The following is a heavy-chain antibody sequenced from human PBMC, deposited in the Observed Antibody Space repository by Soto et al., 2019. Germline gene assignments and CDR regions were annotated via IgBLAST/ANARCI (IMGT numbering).Heavy chain of an antibody. Sequence: QVQVQESGPGLVKPSETLSLTCSVSGGSLSKFYWSWIRKTAGKGLEWMGRVYATGTSDYNPSLRSRIAMSVDISKKTFSLRLRSVPAADTGVYYCVRDGSKTLRDCFDPWGQGILVTVSS. J-gene: IGHJ5*02. CDR3: VRDGSKTLRDCFDP. D-gene: IGHD4-17*01. CDR2: VYATGTS. CDR1: GGSLSKFY. V-gene: IGHV4-4*07.